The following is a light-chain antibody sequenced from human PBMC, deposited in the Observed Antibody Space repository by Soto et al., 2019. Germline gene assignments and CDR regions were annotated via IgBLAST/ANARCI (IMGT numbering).Light chain of an antibody. V-gene: IGKV1-39*01. J-gene: IGKJ5*01. CDR2: AAS. CDR3: QQLFDSPIT. Sequence: DILMTQSPSSLSSSVGDRVTITCRASQSISNYLNWYQQKPGKAPNLLIYAASTLQSGVPSRFSGGGSGTDFTLTISSLQPEDFATYYCQQLFDSPITFGQGTRLEIK. CDR1: QSISNY.